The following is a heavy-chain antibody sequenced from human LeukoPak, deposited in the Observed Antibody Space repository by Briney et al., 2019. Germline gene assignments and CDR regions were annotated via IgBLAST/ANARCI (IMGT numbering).Heavy chain of an antibody. Sequence: SETLSLTCTVSGGSISSSSYYWGWIRQPPGKGLEWIGGIYYSGSTYYNPSLKSRVTISVDTSKNQFSLKLSSVTAADTAVYYCASPYSSSSMDVWGQGTTVTVSS. J-gene: IGHJ6*02. D-gene: IGHD6-6*01. V-gene: IGHV4-39*01. CDR1: GGSISSSSYY. CDR3: ASPYSSSSMDV. CDR2: IYYSGST.